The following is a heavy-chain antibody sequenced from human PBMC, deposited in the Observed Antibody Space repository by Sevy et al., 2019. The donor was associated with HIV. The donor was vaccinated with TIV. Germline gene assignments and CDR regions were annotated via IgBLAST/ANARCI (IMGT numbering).Heavy chain of an antibody. V-gene: IGHV3-64D*06. CDR2: ISSDGVST. Sequence: GGSLRLSCSGSGFSFSNSAMNWVRQTPGKGLKYVSAISSDGVSTYYTDSVRDRFTISRDNSKNTLYLQMSSLRVEDTAVYYCARDGRDYYDSSGYYSPTAYWGQGTLVTVSS. J-gene: IGHJ4*02. CDR1: GFSFSNSA. CDR3: ARDGRDYYDSSGYYSPTAY. D-gene: IGHD3-22*01.